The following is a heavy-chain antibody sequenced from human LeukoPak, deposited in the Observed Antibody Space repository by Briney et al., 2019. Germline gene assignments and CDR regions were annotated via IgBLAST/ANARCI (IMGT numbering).Heavy chain of an antibody. CDR1: GGSISSGGYY. CDR2: IYYTGST. D-gene: IGHD5-12*01. V-gene: IGHV4-31*03. J-gene: IGHJ6*02. Sequence: PSETLSLTCTVSGGSISSGGYYWSWIRQHPEKGLEWIGYIYYTGSTFYNPSLKSRVIISVDTSKNQFSLRLSSVTVADTAVYYCASSEATTTPPPYGMDVWGQGTTVTVSS. CDR3: ASSEATTTPPPYGMDV.